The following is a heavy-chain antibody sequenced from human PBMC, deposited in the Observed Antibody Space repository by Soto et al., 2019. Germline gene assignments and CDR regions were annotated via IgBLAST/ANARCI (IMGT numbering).Heavy chain of an antibody. CDR2: INPNSGGT. J-gene: IGHJ3*02. Sequence: GASVKVSCKASGYTFTGYYMHWVRQAPGQGLEWMGWINPNSGGTNYAQKFQGWVTMTRDTSISTAYMELSRLRSDDTAVYYCARDVCSGGTCGAFDIWGQGTMVTVSS. V-gene: IGHV1-2*04. CDR1: GYTFTGYY. CDR3: ARDVCSGGTCGAFDI. D-gene: IGHD2-15*01.